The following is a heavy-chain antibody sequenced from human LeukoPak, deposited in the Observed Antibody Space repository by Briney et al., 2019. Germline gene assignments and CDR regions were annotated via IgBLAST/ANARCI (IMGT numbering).Heavy chain of an antibody. CDR3: AKNYWNYPYYFGY. J-gene: IGHJ4*02. D-gene: IGHD1-7*01. CDR1: GFTFSSYG. Sequence: GSPRLSSAASGFTFSSYGMNWVRQAPGKGLEWIGEINHSGSTNYNPSLKSRVTISVDTSKNQFSLKLSSVTAADTAVYYCAKNYWNYPYYFGYWGQGTLVTVSS. V-gene: IGHV4-34*08. CDR2: INHSGST.